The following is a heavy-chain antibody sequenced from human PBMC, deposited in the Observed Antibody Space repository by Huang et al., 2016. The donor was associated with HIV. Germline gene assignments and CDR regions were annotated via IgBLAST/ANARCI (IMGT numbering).Heavy chain of an antibody. CDR1: GFTFSSYS. CDR2: ISSSRSYI. Sequence: EVQLVESGGGLVKPGGSLRLSCAASGFTFSSYSMYWVRQASGKGLEWVSSISSSRSYINYADSVNGRFTISRDNAKNSLYLQMNSLRAEDTAVYYCARAVPTPNRFGVGGFDYWGQGTLVTVSS. V-gene: IGHV3-21*01. D-gene: IGHD3-3*01. J-gene: IGHJ4*02. CDR3: ARAVPTPNRFGVGGFDY.